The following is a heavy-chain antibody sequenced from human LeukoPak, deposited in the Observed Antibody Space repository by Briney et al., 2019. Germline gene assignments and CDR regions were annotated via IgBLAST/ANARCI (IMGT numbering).Heavy chain of an antibody. D-gene: IGHD3-9*01. CDR3: AREPIDTIDILTGYYSYYFDY. J-gene: IGHJ4*02. CDR2: IYYSGST. CDR1: GGSISSYY. Sequence: NPSETLSLTCTVSGGSISSYYWSWIRQPPGKGLEWIGYIYYSGSTNYNPSLKSRVTMSVDTSKNQFSLKLSSVTAADTAVYYCAREPIDTIDILTGYYSYYFDYWGQGTLVTVSS. V-gene: IGHV4-59*12.